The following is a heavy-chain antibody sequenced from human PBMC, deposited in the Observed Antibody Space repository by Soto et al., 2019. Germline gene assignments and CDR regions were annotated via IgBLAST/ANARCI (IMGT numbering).Heavy chain of an antibody. CDR1: GGTFSSYG. D-gene: IGHD2-15*01. V-gene: IGHV1-69*13. CDR3: ARDSRFYTGYFDS. CDR2: IIPIFGTA. J-gene: IGHJ4*02. Sequence: GASVKVSCKASGGTFSSYGISCVRQAPGQGLEWMGGIIPIFGTANYAQKFQGRVTITADESTSTAYMELSSLRSDDTAAYYCARDSRFYTGYFDSWGQGTLVTVSS.